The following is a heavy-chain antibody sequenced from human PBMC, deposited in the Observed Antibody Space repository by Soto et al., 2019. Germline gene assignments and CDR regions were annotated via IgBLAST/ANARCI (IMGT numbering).Heavy chain of an antibody. V-gene: IGHV4-34*01. J-gene: IGHJ5*02. D-gene: IGHD6-13*01. Sequence: KPSETLSLTCAVYGGSFSGYYWSWIRQPPGKGLEWIGEINHSGSTNYNPSLKSRVTISVDTSKNQFSLKLSSVTAADTAVYYCARGEYSSSWYWFDPWGQGTLVTVSS. CDR3: ARGEYSSSWYWFDP. CDR1: GGSFSGYY. CDR2: INHSGST.